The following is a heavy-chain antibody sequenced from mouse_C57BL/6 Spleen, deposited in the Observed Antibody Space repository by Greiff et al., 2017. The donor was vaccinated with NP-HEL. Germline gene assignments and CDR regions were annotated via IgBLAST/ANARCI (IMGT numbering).Heavy chain of an antibody. CDR1: GFTFSSYA. CDR3: ARVYYSNHYAMDY. D-gene: IGHD2-5*01. CDR2: ISDGGSYT. Sequence: EVQLVESGGGLVKPGGSLKLSCAASGFTFSSYAMSWVRQTPEKRLEWVATISDGGSYTYYPDNVKGRFTISRDNAKNNLYLQMSHLKSEDTAMYYCARVYYSNHYAMDYWGQGTSVTVSS. J-gene: IGHJ4*01. V-gene: IGHV5-4*01.